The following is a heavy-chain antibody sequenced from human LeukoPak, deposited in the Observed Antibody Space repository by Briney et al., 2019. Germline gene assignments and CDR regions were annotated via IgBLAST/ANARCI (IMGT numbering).Heavy chain of an antibody. D-gene: IGHD2-2*01. Sequence: GGSLRLSCAASGFTFSSYSMNWVRQAPGKGLEWVSSISSSSSYIYYADSVKGRFTTSRDNAKNSLYLQMNSLRAEDTAVYYCARDGGERGYCSSTSCPIDAFDIWGQGTMVTVFS. J-gene: IGHJ3*02. CDR2: ISSSSSYI. CDR3: ARDGGERGYCSSTSCPIDAFDI. V-gene: IGHV3-21*01. CDR1: GFTFSSYS.